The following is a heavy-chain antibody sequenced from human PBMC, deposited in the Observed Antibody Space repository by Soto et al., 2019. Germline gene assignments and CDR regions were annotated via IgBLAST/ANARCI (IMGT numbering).Heavy chain of an antibody. D-gene: IGHD3-3*01. Sequence: SVKGSCKASGGTFSSDAIGWVRQAPGQGLEWMGGIIPIFGTANYAQKFQGRVTITADESTSTAYMELSSLRSEDTAVYYCASTRVEAIFGVVYDYWGQGTLVTVSS. CDR3: ASTRVEAIFGVVYDY. CDR1: GGTFSSDA. V-gene: IGHV1-69*13. CDR2: IIPIFGTA. J-gene: IGHJ4*02.